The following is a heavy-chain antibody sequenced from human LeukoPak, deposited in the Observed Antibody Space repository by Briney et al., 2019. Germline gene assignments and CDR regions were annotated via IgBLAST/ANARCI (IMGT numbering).Heavy chain of an antibody. V-gene: IGHV5-51*01. CDR3: ARSGVPGAMTWFDP. CDR2: IYPGDSDT. J-gene: IGHJ5*02. D-gene: IGHD2-2*01. CDR1: GYSFTTYW. Sequence: ESLTISCTASGYSFTTYWIGWVRQMPGKGLEWMGIIYPGDSDTRYSPSFQGQVTISTDKSINTAYPQWRSLKASDTVMYYCARSGVPGAMTWFDPWGQGTLVTVSS.